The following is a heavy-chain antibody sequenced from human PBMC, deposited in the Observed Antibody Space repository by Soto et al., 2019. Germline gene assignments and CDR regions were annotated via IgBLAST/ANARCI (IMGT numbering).Heavy chain of an antibody. J-gene: IGHJ6*02. Sequence: QVQLQQWGAGLLKPSETLSLTCAVNGGSFSGYYWSWIRQPPGRGLEWIGEINHSGRTNLNPSLKSRVSATVDTSKNHFSLRLSSVTAADPAVYYCARGPRCINTSCSNDYYHFGLDVWGQGTTVTVSS. CDR3: ARGPRCINTSCSNDYYHFGLDV. V-gene: IGHV4-34*01. CDR1: GGSFSGYY. CDR2: INHSGRT. D-gene: IGHD2-2*01.